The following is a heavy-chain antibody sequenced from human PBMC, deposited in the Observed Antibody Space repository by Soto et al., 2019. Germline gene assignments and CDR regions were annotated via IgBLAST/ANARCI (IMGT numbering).Heavy chain of an antibody. Sequence: SETLSLTCGVYGGSFSGYYWSWIRQPPGQGLEWIGEINHSGGTNYNPSLKSRVTISVDTSKNQFSLNLSSVTAADTAVYYCARGHYDLWSGYRPLCHFDYWGQGALVTVSS. D-gene: IGHD3-3*01. CDR1: GGSFSGYY. CDR2: INHSGGT. CDR3: ARGHYDLWSGYRPLCHFDY. V-gene: IGHV4-34*01. J-gene: IGHJ4*02.